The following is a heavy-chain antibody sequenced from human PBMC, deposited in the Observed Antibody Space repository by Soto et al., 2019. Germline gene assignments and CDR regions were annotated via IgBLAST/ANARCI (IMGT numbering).Heavy chain of an antibody. V-gene: IGHV1-2*04. J-gene: IGHJ5*02. D-gene: IGHD2-15*01. CDR2: INPNSGGT. CDR3: ARGPYCSGGSCYSHWFDP. Sequence: PSVKVSCKASGYTFTGYYMHWVRQAPGQGLEWMGWINPNSGGTNYAQKFQGWVTMTRDTSISTAYMELSRLRSDDTAVYYCARGPYCSGGSCYSHWFDPWGQGTLVTVSS. CDR1: GYTFTGYY.